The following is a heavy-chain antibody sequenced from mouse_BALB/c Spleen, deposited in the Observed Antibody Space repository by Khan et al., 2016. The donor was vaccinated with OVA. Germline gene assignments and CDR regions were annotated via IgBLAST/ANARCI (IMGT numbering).Heavy chain of an antibody. J-gene: IGHJ4*01. CDR1: GFSLSRYN. Sequence: QVQLKESGPGLVAPSQSLSLTCTVSGFSLSRYNIHWVRQPPGKSMEWLGMLWGCGDTAYNSTLQSSLSIIKDNSKSQVFLKMNSLQTDDTAMYYCARAYYRYDGYYAMDYWGQGTTVTVSS. D-gene: IGHD2-14*01. CDR2: LWGCGDT. CDR3: ARAYYRYDGYYAMDY. V-gene: IGHV2-6-4*01.